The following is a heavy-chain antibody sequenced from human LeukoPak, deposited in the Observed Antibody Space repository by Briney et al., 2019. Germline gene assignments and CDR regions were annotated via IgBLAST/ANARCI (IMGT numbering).Heavy chain of an antibody. CDR1: GFTFSTSA. D-gene: IGHD5-12*01. J-gene: IGHJ4*02. CDR2: ISSSSSYI. CDR3: ARDEVATISDY. Sequence: PGGSLRLSCAASGFTFSTSAMNWVRQAPGKGLEWVSSISSSSSYIYYADSLKGRFTISRDNAKNSVYLQMNSLRAEDTAVYYCARDEVATISDYWGQGTLVTVSS. V-gene: IGHV3-21*01.